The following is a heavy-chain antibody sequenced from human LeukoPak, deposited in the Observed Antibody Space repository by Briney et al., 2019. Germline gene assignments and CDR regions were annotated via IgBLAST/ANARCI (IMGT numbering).Heavy chain of an antibody. CDR3: GTLLSNGPFDY. CDR1: GYTFASYD. CDR2: MNPNSGNT. J-gene: IGHJ4*02. Sequence: ASVKVSCKASGYTFASYDINWVRQATGQGLEWMGWMNPNSGNTGYAQKFQGRVTITMNTSISTAYMELSSLTSEDTAVYYCGTLLSNGPFDYWGQGSLVTVSS. V-gene: IGHV1-8*03.